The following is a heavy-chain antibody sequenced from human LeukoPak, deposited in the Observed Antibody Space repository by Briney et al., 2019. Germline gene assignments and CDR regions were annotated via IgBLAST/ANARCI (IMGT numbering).Heavy chain of an antibody. D-gene: IGHD3-16*01. J-gene: IGHJ4*02. CDR2: INENSRYT. CDR3: TRSGTRLGTDFDY. V-gene: IGHV3-21*01. Sequence: GGSLRLSCAGSGFTFRSYAMDWVRQAPGKGLEWVSSINENSRYTYYADSVKGRFTISRDNAKNSLYLQMNSPRVGDTAVYYCTRSGTRLGTDFDYWGQGTLVTVSS. CDR1: GFTFRSYA.